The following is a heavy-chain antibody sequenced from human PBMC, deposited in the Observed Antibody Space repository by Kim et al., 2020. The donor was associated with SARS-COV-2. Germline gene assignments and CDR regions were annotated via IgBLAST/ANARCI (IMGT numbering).Heavy chain of an antibody. D-gene: IGHD3-10*01. J-gene: IGHJ4*02. V-gene: IGHV3-23*01. CDR3: AKPGPSGEFRVLLLYYFDY. CDR1: GFTFSSYA. Sequence: GGSLRLSCAASGFTFSSYAMSWVRQAPGKGLEWVSAISGSGGSTYYADSVKGRFTISRDNSKNTLYLQMNSLRAEDTAVYYCAKPGPSGEFRVLLLYYFDYWGQGTLVTVSS. CDR2: ISGSGGST.